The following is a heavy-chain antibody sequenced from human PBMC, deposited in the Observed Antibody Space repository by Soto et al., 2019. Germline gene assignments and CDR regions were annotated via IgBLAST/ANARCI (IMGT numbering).Heavy chain of an antibody. D-gene: IGHD3-10*01. Sequence: EVQLVESGGGLVKPGGSLRLSCAASGFTFSSYSMSWVRQAPGKGLEWVSSISSSSSYIYYADSVKGRFTISRDNAKNSLYLQMNSLRAEDTAVYYCARVSSGRYYYYYMDVWGKGTTVTVSS. J-gene: IGHJ6*03. V-gene: IGHV3-21*01. CDR2: ISSSSSYI. CDR1: GFTFSSYS. CDR3: ARVSSGRYYYYYMDV.